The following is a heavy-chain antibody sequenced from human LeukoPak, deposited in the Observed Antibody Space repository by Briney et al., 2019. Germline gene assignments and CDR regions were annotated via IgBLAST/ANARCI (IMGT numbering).Heavy chain of an antibody. J-gene: IGHJ5*02. CDR1: GGSISSGDYY. V-gene: IGHV4-31*03. CDR2: IYYSGST. D-gene: IGHD2-2*01. Sequence: PSETLSLTCTVSGGSISSGDYYWTWIRQHPGKGLEWIGYIYYSGSTYYNPSLKSRVTISVDTSKNQFSLNLSSVTAADTAVYYCARASSFRTSFRFDPWGQGTLVTVSS. CDR3: ARASSFRTSFRFDP.